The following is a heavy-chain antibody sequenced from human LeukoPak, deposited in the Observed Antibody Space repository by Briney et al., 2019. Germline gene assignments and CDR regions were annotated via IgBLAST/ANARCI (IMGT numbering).Heavy chain of an antibody. CDR3: ARSTYYYDSSDKSLYY. CDR2: ISYDGSNK. J-gene: IGHJ4*02. CDR1: GFTFSSYG. V-gene: IGHV3-30*03. D-gene: IGHD3-22*01. Sequence: PGGSLRLSCAASGFTFSSYGMHWVRQVPGKGLEWVAVISYDGSNKYYADSVKGRFTISRDNAKNSLYLQMNSLRAEDAAVYYCARSTYYYDSSDKSLYYWGQGTLVTVSS.